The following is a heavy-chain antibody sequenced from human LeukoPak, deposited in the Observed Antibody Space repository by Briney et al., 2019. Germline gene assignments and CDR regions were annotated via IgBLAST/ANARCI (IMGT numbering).Heavy chain of an antibody. CDR1: GDSFSGYY. V-gene: IGHV4-34*01. J-gene: IGHJ5*02. Sequence: KPSETLSLTCAVFGDSFSGYYWSWIRQPPGKGLEWIGEINQSGSTNYNASLKSRVTISVDTSKNQFSLKLSSVTAADTAVYYCARHADYDSNWFDPWGQGTQVTVSS. CDR3: ARHADYDSNWFDP. D-gene: IGHD4/OR15-4a*01. CDR2: INQSGST.